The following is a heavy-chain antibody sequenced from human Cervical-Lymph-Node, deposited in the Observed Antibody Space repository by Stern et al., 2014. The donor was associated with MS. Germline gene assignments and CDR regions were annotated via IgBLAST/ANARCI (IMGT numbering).Heavy chain of an antibody. Sequence: VQLVESGGGLVRPGGSLRLSCAASEFTFRDYYMYWFRQAPGKGLEWVSYISSSGDTISYAASVKGQFTISRDNAKNSLYLQMNSLRAEDTAVYYCARDPMYYYDSSGTWGQGTLVTVSS. CDR3: ARDPMYYYDSSGT. D-gene: IGHD3-22*01. V-gene: IGHV3-11*01. J-gene: IGHJ4*02. CDR1: EFTFRDYY. CDR2: ISSSGDTI.